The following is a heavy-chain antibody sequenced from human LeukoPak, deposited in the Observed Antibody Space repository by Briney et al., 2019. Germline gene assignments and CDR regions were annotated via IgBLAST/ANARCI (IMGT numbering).Heavy chain of an antibody. Sequence: GASVTVSFKASGGTFITYSFCWVRQAPGQGLEWMGGIIPIFGQANYAPKFQGRVTMTADETTSTAYMELSSLRSDDTAVYYCARDLVRGIKDGDYWGQGTLVTVSS. CDR3: ARDLVRGIKDGDY. D-gene: IGHD3-10*01. V-gene: IGHV1-69*13. J-gene: IGHJ4*02. CDR2: IIPIFGQA. CDR1: GGTFITYS.